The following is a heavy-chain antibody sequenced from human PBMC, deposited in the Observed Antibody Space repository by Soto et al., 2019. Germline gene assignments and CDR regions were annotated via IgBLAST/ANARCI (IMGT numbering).Heavy chain of an antibody. CDR1: GFTFSSYW. Sequence: GSLRLCCAASGFTFSSYWMSWVRQAPGKGLEWVANIKGDGNEIYYVNSVKGRFTISRDNANNSLYLQMNSLRAEDTAVYYCARDSSIVATTGTYYYYYGMDVWGQGTTVTVSS. CDR2: IKGDGNEI. J-gene: IGHJ6*02. CDR3: ARDSSIVATTGTYYYYYGMDV. V-gene: IGHV3-7*04. D-gene: IGHD5-12*01.